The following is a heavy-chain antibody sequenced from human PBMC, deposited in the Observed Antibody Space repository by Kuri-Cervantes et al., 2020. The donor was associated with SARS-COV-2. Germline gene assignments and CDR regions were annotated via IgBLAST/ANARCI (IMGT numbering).Heavy chain of an antibody. CDR2: ISYEGSNK. V-gene: IGHV3-30*04. CDR1: GFTFSSYA. J-gene: IGHJ1*01. CDR3: ARDWVAAAGQAEYFQH. Sequence: GGSLRLSCAASGFTFSSYAIHWVRQAPGKGLEWVAVISYEGSNKYYADSVKGRFTISRDNSKNTVFLQMNSLRVEDTAVYYCARDWVAAAGQAEYFQHRGQGTRVTVSS. D-gene: IGHD6-13*01.